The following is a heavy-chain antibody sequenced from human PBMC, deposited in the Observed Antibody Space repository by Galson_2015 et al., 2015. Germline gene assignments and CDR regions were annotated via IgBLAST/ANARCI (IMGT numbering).Heavy chain of an antibody. D-gene: IGHD1-26*01. CDR3: ARAARVGASGTHDGFDI. CDR1: GSTFSSYA. J-gene: IGHJ3*02. V-gene: IGHV3-30*09. Sequence: SLRLSCAASGSTFSSYAMHCVRQAPGKGLEWVAVTSSDGTNKYYADSVKGRFAFSRDNSNNTLYLQMSSLKPEDTAIYYCARAARVGASGTHDGFDIWGQGTMVTVSS. CDR2: TSSDGTNK.